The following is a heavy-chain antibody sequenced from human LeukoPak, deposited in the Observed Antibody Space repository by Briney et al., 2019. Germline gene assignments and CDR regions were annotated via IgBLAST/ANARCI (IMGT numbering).Heavy chain of an antibody. Sequence: GGSLRLSCAASGFIVNDFDMNWVRQAPGKGLEWVSCLSTSGSYIHYADSVKGRFTISRDAGKNSLYLQLDSLTVEDTAVYFCARGNYDFAYDPWGQGTLVTVSS. CDR2: LSTSGSYI. V-gene: IGHV3-21*01. J-gene: IGHJ5*02. D-gene: IGHD3-3*01. CDR1: GFIVNDFD. CDR3: ARGNYDFAYDP.